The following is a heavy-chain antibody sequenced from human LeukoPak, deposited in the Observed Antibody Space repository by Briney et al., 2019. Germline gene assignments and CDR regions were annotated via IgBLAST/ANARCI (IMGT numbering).Heavy chain of an antibody. CDR2: INAYNGNT. Sequence: ASVKVSCKASGYTFTSYGISWVRQAPGQGLEWLGWINAYNGNTNYPQKLQGRVTMTTDTSTSTAYMELRSLRSDDTAVYYCARDGVTLVRGVIIMTTDYWGQGTLVTVSS. D-gene: IGHD3-10*01. CDR3: ARDGVTLVRGVIIMTTDY. V-gene: IGHV1-18*01. CDR1: GYTFTSYG. J-gene: IGHJ4*02.